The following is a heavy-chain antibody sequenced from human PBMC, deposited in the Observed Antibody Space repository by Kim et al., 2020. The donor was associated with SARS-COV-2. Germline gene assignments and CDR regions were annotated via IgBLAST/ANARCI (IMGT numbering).Heavy chain of an antibody. J-gene: IGHJ4*02. CDR3: ARGTWSGYPVDY. V-gene: IGHV4-34*01. Sequence: NYIPPLKSRVSISVDTSKNQFSLKLSSVTAADTAVYYCARGTWSGYPVDYWGQGTLVTVSS. D-gene: IGHD3-3*01.